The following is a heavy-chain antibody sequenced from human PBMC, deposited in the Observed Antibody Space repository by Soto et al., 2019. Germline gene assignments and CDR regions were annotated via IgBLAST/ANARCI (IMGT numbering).Heavy chain of an antibody. CDR3: ARADCSGGTCYSDGYFDY. CDR2: TYYRSDWYN. V-gene: IGHV6-1*01. D-gene: IGHD2-15*01. J-gene: IGHJ4*02. Sequence: QTLSLTCAISGGSVSSNSAAWNWIRQSPSRGLEWLGRTYYRSDWYNDYSVSVKGRLTINPDTSKNQFSLQMNSVTPEDTAVYYCARADCSGGTCYSDGYFDYWGQGTPVTVSS. CDR1: GGSVSSNSAA.